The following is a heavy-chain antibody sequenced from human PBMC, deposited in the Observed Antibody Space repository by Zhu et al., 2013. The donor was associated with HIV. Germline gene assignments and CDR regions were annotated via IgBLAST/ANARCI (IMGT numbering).Heavy chain of an antibody. CDR1: GYVFTSFG. D-gene: IGHD3-22*01. CDR3: ARGRYYYDHDGYYHEYFQL. J-gene: IGHJ1*01. CDR2: ISGYNAKT. V-gene: IGHV1-18*01. Sequence: QAHLVQSGPEVKKPGASVKVSCKASGYVFTSFGISWVRQAPGQRLEWMGWISGYNAKTNYARNLQDRVTMTIDISSSTAYLELRSLRSDDTAIYYCARGRYYYDHDGYYHEYFQLWGQGTLVTVSS.